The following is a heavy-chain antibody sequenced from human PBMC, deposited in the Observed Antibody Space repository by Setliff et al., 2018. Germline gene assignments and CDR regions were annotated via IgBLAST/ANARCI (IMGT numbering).Heavy chain of an antibody. V-gene: IGHV4-39*07. CDR2: IYYSGST. J-gene: IGHJ3*02. CDR1: GYSISSSSYY. CDR3: ARASVEGSSGWELLQAFDI. D-gene: IGHD1-26*01. Sequence: PSETMPLTSAVSGYSISSSSYYWCWIRQPPGKGLEGIGSIYYSGSTYYNPSLKSRFTISGDTSKNQLSRKLCSVTAADMAVYYCARASVEGSSGWELLQAFDIWGQGTMVTVSS.